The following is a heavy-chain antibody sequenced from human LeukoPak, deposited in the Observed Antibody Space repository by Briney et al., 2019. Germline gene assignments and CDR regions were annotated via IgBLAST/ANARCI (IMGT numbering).Heavy chain of an antibody. V-gene: IGHV3-74*01. CDR3: VRGNFNGGIDH. CDR2: ISTDGSST. CDR1: GFTFRSYW. Sequence: GGSLKLSCAASGFTFRSYWMHWVRQAPGKGLVWVSRISTDGSSTKYADFVEGRFTISRDNAKNTLYLQMNSLRAEDTAAYYCVRGNFNGGIDHWGRGTLVTVSP. J-gene: IGHJ4*02.